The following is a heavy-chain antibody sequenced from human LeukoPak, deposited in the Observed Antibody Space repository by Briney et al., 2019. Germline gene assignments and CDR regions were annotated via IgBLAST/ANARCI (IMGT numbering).Heavy chain of an antibody. V-gene: IGHV3-30*02. CDR3: AKPYDSSGYYYVELYY. CDR1: GFTFSSYG. D-gene: IGHD3-22*01. Sequence: GSLRLSCAASGFTFSSYGMHWVRQAPGKGLEWVAFIQYDGSNKYYADSVKGRFTISRDNSKNTLYLQMNSLRAEDTAVHYCAKPYDSSGYYYVELYYWGQGTLVTVSS. J-gene: IGHJ4*02. CDR2: IQYDGSNK.